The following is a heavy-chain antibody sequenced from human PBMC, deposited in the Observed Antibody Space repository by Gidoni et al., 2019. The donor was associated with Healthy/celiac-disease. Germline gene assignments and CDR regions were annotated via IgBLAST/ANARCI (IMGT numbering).Heavy chain of an antibody. CDR2: IWYDGSNK. D-gene: IGHD6-19*01. CDR3: ARGGPNTGGWRYIDY. V-gene: IGHV3-33*01. Sequence: HWVRQAPGKGLEWVAVIWYDGSNKYYADSVKGRFTISRDNSKNTLYLKMNILRAEDTAVYYCARGGPNTGGWRYIDYWGQGTLVTVSS. J-gene: IGHJ4*02.